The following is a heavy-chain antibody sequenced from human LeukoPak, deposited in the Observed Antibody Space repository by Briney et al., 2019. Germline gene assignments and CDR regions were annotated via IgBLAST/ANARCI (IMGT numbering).Heavy chain of an antibody. D-gene: IGHD3-10*01. CDR1: GGSFSGYY. CDR2: INHSGST. CDR3: ARGSGRFGEPYYLYYYYYYYMDV. J-gene: IGHJ6*03. V-gene: IGHV4-34*01. Sequence: SETLSLTCAVYGGSFSGYYWSWIRQPPGKGLEWIGEINHSGSTNYNPSLKSRVTISVDTSKNQFSLKLSSVTPEDTAVYYCARGSGRFGEPYYLYYYYYYYMDVWGKGTTVTVSS.